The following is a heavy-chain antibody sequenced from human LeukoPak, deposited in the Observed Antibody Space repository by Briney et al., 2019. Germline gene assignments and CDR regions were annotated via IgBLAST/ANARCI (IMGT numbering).Heavy chain of an antibody. V-gene: IGHV1-2*02. Sequence: SVKVSCKASGYTFTGYYMHWVRQAPGQGLEWMGWINPNSGGTNYAQKFQGRVTMTRDTTISTAYLELSRLRSDDTAVYYCARGPTSRYDFWSGYSNWFDPWGQGTLVTVSS. CDR2: INPNSGGT. J-gene: IGHJ5*02. CDR1: GYTFTGYY. CDR3: ARGPTSRYDFWSGYSNWFDP. D-gene: IGHD3-3*01.